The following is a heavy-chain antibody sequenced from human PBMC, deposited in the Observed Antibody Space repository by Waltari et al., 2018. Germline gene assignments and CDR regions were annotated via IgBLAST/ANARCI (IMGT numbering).Heavy chain of an antibody. Sequence: QVQLVQSGAEVKKPGSSVKVSCKASGGTFSSYPISWVRQAPGQGLEWMGRTIPILGIANYAQKFQGRVTITADKSTSTAYMELSSLRSEDTAVYYCARSVVVVAATQGYYYYGMDVWGQGTTVTVSS. V-gene: IGHV1-69*02. CDR2: TIPILGIA. J-gene: IGHJ6*02. CDR1: GGTFSSYP. D-gene: IGHD2-15*01. CDR3: ARSVVVVAATQGYYYYGMDV.